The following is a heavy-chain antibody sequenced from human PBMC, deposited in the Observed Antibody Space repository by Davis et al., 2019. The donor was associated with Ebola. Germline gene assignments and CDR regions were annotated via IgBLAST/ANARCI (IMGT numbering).Heavy chain of an antibody. CDR1: GDSVSSAG. Sequence: HSQTLSLTCAISGDSVSSAGWNWIRQSPSRGLEWLGRTYYKSKWYNDYAVSVKSRITINPDTSKNQFSLQLSSVTPDDTAVYYCARGWLRRAFDIWGQGTMVTVS. D-gene: IGHD5-24*01. CDR3: ARGWLRRAFDI. V-gene: IGHV6-1*01. CDR2: TYYKSKWYN. J-gene: IGHJ3*02.